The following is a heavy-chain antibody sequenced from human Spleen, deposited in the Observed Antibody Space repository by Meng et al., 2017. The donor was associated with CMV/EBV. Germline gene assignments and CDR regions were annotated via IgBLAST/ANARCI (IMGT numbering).Heavy chain of an antibody. V-gene: IGHV4-39*07. CDR1: GGSISDYY. Sequence: SETLSLTCTVSGGSISDYYWSWIRQPPGKGLEWIGSIYYSGSTYYNPSLKSRVTISVDTSKNQFSLKLSSVTAADTAVYYCAREVVEYNWFDPWGQGTLVTVSS. CDR2: IYYSGST. J-gene: IGHJ5*02. CDR3: AREVVEYNWFDP. D-gene: IGHD6-6*01.